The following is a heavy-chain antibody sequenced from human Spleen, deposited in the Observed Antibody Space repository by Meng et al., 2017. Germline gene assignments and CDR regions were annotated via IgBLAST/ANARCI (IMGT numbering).Heavy chain of an antibody. CDR3: IIYTSGHI. D-gene: IGHD6-19*01. J-gene: IGHJ3*02. CDR2: IETKPNNYAT. Sequence: GESLKISCAVSGVTFSGSDIHWVRQASGKGLEWVGRIETKPNNYATSYAASVRGRFTISRDDSKNTAYLEMNSLKTEDTALYYCIIYTSGHIWGQGTMVTVSS. V-gene: IGHV3-73*01. CDR1: GVTFSGSD.